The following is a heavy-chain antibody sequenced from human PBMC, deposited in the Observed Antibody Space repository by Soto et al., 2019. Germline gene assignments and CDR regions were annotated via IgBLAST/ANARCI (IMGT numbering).Heavy chain of an antibody. CDR3: ATILVELWGEGGTSFDY. CDR2: FDPEDGET. D-gene: IGHD2-8*02. Sequence: ASVKVSCKVSGYTLTELSMHWVRQAPGKGLEWMGGFDPEDGETIYAQKFQGRVTMTEDTSTDTAYMELSSLRSEDTAVYYCATILVELWGEGGTSFDYWGQGTLVTVSS. J-gene: IGHJ4*02. CDR1: GYTLTELS. V-gene: IGHV1-24*01.